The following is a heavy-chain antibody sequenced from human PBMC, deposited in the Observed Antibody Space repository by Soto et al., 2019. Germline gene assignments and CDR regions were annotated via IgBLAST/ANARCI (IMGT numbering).Heavy chain of an antibody. V-gene: IGHV1-69*06. Sequence: ASVKVSCKASGGTFSSYAISWVRQAPGQGLEWMGGIIPIFGTANYAQKFQGRVTITADKSTSTAYMELSSLRSEDTAVYYCARVIGCYDSRQYYYYYYYLDVWGKGTTVTVAS. J-gene: IGHJ6*03. CDR2: IIPIFGTA. CDR1: GGTFSSYA. D-gene: IGHD5-12*01. CDR3: ARVIGCYDSRQYYYYYYYLDV.